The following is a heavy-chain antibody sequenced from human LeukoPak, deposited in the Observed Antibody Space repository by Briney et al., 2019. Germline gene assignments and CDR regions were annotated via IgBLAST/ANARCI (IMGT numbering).Heavy chain of an antibody. CDR2: ISGNGHGT. CDR3: ARASITASGPHDVYDI. V-gene: IGHV3-64*02. J-gene: IGHJ3*02. Sequence: GGSLRLSCAASGFSFSSHAMHWVRQAPGKGLEYVSAISGNGHGTWYRDSVKGRFSISRDNSEQILYLQMGSLRAEDMAVYFCARASITASGPHDVYDIWGRGTMVTVSS. CDR1: GFSFSSHA. D-gene: IGHD6-13*01.